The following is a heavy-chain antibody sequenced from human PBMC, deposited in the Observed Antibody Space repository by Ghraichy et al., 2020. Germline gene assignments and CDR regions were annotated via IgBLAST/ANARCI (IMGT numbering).Heavy chain of an antibody. Sequence: GGSLRLSCAASEFTFTNYWMSWVRQAPGKGLEWVANIKQDGSDKYYMDSVKGRFTISRDNAKNSLYLQMNSLRAEDTAVYYCARVYGSGSSGFDYWGQGTLVTVSS. J-gene: IGHJ4*02. D-gene: IGHD3-10*01. V-gene: IGHV3-7*03. CDR3: ARVYGSGSSGFDY. CDR1: EFTFTNYW. CDR2: IKQDGSDK.